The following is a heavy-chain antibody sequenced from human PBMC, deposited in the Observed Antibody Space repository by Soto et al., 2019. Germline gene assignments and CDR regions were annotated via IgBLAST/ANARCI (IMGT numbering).Heavy chain of an antibody. CDR3: ARDLRVLSIAARPFDY. D-gene: IGHD6-6*01. CDR2: ISAYNGNT. J-gene: IGHJ4*02. CDR1: GYTFASCC. Sequence: SVKLCCKDSGYTFASCCRRWVRQAPGQGLEWMGWISAYNGNTNYAQKLQGRVTMTTDTSTSTAYMELRSLRSDDTAVYYCARDLRVLSIAARPFDYWGQGTLVTAPQ. V-gene: IGHV1-18*01.